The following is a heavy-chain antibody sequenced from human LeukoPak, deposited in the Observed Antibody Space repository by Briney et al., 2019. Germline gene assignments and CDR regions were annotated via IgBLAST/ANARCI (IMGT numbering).Heavy chain of an antibody. V-gene: IGHV1-46*01. CDR3: ARGSGSYYETFDY. D-gene: IGHD1-26*01. CDR2: LNPSGGSS. J-gene: IGHJ4*02. CDR1: GYTVTSYY. Sequence: ASVKVSCKASGYTVTSYYMHWVRQAPGQGLEWMAILNPSGGSSSYAQKFQGRATLTRATSTSTVYTELSSLRSEDTAVYYCARGSGSYYETFDYWGQGTLVTVSS.